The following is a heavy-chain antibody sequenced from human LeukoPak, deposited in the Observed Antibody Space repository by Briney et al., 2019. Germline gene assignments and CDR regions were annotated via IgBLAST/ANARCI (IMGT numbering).Heavy chain of an antibody. CDR2: IYISGST. D-gene: IGHD3-22*01. J-gene: IGHJ4*02. Sequence: SETLSLTCTVSGGSISSYYWSWIRQPAGKGLEWIGRIYISGSTKYNPSLKSRVTMSIDTSKNQFSLNLSSVTAADTAVYYCATFYDGSGYYFGYWGQGTLVSVSS. V-gene: IGHV4-4*07. CDR1: GGSISSYY. CDR3: ATFYDGSGYYFGY.